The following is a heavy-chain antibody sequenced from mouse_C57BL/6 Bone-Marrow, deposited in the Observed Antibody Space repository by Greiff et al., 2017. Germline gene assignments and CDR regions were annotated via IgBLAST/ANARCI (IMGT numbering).Heavy chain of an antibody. V-gene: IGHV1-53*01. CDR3: ARSGVYGSSLYWYFDV. J-gene: IGHJ1*03. CDR1: GYTFTSYW. CDR2: INPNNGGS. D-gene: IGHD1-1*01. Sequence: VQLQLPGTELVKPGASVKLSCKASGYTFTSYWMHWVKQRPGQGLEWIGNINPNNGGSNYNEKFKNKATLTVVKSSSTTYMQLSRLTSEDSAVYFCARSGVYGSSLYWYFDVWGTGTADTVSS.